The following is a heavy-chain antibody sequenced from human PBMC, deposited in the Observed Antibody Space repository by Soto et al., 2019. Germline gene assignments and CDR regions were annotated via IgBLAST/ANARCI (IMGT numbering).Heavy chain of an antibody. J-gene: IGHJ4*02. V-gene: IGHV3-23*01. CDR1: GFTFSSYA. D-gene: IGHD2-15*01. Sequence: GGSLRLSCAASGFTFSSYAMSWVRQAPGKGLEWVSAISGSGGSTYYADSVKGRFTISRDNSKNTLYLQMNSLRAEDTAVYYCAKEFHCSGGSCYPSPGYWGQGTLVTVPQ. CDR2: ISGSGGST. CDR3: AKEFHCSGGSCYPSPGY.